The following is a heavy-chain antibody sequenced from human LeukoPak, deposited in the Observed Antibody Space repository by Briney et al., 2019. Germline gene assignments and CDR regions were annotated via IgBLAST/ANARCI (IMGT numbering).Heavy chain of an antibody. CDR1: GFTFSGYG. V-gene: IGHV3-30*02. CDR3: ARGAGGSSH. D-gene: IGHD2-2*01. Sequence: PGGSLRLSCAASGFTFSGYGMHWVRQAPGKGLEWVSFIRYDGSDKYYADSVKGRFTISRDNAKNSLYLQMNSLRAEDTAVYYCARGAGGSSHWGQGTLVTVSS. J-gene: IGHJ4*02. CDR2: IRYDGSDK.